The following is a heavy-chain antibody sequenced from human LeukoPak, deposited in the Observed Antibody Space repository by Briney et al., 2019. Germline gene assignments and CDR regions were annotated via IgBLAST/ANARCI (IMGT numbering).Heavy chain of an antibody. D-gene: IGHD5-12*01. CDR2: ISYDGSNK. CDR3: ALPGYSGYDSFDY. V-gene: IGHV3-30*14. Sequence: GGSLRLSCAASGFTFSSYAMHWVRQAPGKGLEWVAVISYDGSNKYYADSVKGRFTISRDNSKNTLYLQMNSLRAEDTAVYYCALPGYSGYDSFDYWGQGTLVTVSS. CDR1: GFTFSSYA. J-gene: IGHJ4*02.